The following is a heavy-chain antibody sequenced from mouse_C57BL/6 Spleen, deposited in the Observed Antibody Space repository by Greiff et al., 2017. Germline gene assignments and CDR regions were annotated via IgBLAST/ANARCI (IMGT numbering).Heavy chain of an antibody. V-gene: IGHV1-50*01. CDR3: ARSGYYGGRMDY. CDR2: IDPSDSYT. D-gene: IGHD1-1*01. CDR1: GYTFTSYW. J-gene: IGHJ4*01. Sequence: VQLQQPGAELVKPGASVKLSCKASGYTFTSYWMQWVKQRPGQGLEWIGEIDPSDSYTNYNQKFKGKATLTVDTSSSTAYMQLSSLTSEDSAVYYCARSGYYGGRMDYWGQGTSVTVSS.